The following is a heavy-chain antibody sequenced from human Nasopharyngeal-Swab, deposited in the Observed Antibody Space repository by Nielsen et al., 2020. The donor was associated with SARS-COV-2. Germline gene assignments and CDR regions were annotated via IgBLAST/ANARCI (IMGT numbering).Heavy chain of an antibody. V-gene: IGHV4-31*02. J-gene: IGHJ3*02. CDR3: ARASITMIVVVDAFDI. Sequence: WIRQPPGKGLEWIVHIYYSGSTYYNPSLKSRVTISVDTSKNQFSLKLSSVTAADTAVYYCARASITMIVVVDAFDIWGQGTMVTVSS. D-gene: IGHD3-22*01. CDR2: IYYSGST.